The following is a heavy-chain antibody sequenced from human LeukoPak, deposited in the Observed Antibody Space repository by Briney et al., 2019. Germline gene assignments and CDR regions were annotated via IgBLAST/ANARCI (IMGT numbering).Heavy chain of an antibody. V-gene: IGHV3-9*03. D-gene: IGHD1-26*01. CDR1: GFTFDDYA. Sequence: GGSLRLSCAASGFTFDDYAMHWVRQAPGKGLEWVSGISWNSGSIGYADSVKGRFTISRDNAKNSLYLQMNSLRAEDMALYYCAAMGAVIDYWGQGTLVTVSS. CDR2: ISWNSGSI. J-gene: IGHJ4*02. CDR3: AAMGAVIDY.